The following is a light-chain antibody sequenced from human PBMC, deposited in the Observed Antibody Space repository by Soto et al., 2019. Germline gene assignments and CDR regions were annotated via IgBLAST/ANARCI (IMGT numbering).Light chain of an antibody. CDR1: QSVGSGY. CDR2: GAS. Sequence: IMLTQSPGTLSLSPGERATLSCRASQSVGSGYLAWYQQKPGQAPRLLIYGASIRATGIPDRFTGSGSGTHFTLTISRLEPEDFALYYCQQYTTSPFTFGPGTKVDIK. J-gene: IGKJ3*01. CDR3: QQYTTSPFT. V-gene: IGKV3-20*01.